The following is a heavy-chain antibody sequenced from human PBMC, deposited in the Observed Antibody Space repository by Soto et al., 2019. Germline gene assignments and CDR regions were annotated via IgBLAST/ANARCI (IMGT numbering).Heavy chain of an antibody. CDR1: GFTFSSYG. CDR2: IWYDGSNK. Sequence: QVQLVESGGGVVQPGRSLRLSCAASGFTFSSYGMHWVRQAPGKGLEWVAVIWYDGSNKYYADSVKGRFTISRDNSKNTLYLQMNSLRAEDTAVYYCARDPGDGSTNSDDAFDIWGQGTMVTVSS. V-gene: IGHV3-33*01. D-gene: IGHD1-1*01. J-gene: IGHJ3*02. CDR3: ARDPGDGSTNSDDAFDI.